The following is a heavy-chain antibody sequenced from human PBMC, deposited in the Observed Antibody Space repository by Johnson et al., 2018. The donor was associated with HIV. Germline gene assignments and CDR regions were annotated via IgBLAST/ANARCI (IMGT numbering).Heavy chain of an antibody. CDR1: GFTFDDYA. J-gene: IGHJ3*02. V-gene: IGHV3-9*01. CDR3: ARVEPIRRAIDAFDS. CDR2: ISWNSGSI. Sequence: VQLVESGGGLVQPGRSLRLSCAASGFTFDDYAMHWVRQAPGKGLEWVSGISWNSGSIGYADSVKGRFTISRDNSKNTLFLQLKRLTAEETAVYYCARVEPIRRAIDAFDSWGQGTMVTVAS.